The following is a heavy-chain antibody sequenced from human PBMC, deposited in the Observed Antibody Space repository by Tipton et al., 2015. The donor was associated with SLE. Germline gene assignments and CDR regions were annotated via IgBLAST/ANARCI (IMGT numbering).Heavy chain of an antibody. CDR2: IYSGGST. CDR3: ARETGVQGVDY. J-gene: IGHJ4*02. V-gene: IGHV3-53*01. D-gene: IGHD7-27*01. CDR1: GFTVSSNY. Sequence: SLRLSCAASGFTVSSNYMIWVRQAPGKGLEWVSIIYSGGSTYYADSVKGRFTISRDNAKNSLYLQMNSLRAEDTAVYYCARETGVQGVDYWGQGTLVTVSS.